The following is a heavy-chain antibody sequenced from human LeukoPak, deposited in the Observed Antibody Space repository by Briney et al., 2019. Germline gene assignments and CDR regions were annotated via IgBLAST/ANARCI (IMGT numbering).Heavy chain of an antibody. CDR2: ISATGVDT. CDR1: GFIFSNYV. V-gene: IGHV3-23*01. D-gene: IGHD5-24*01. Sequence: GGSLRLSCAASGFIFSNYVMNWVRQAPGKGLEWVASISATGVDTYNGDSAKGRFTISRDNSNNTLFLQVDSLRVEDTAVYYCAKSRWLAERYFEHWGQGILVTVSS. J-gene: IGHJ4*02. CDR3: AKSRWLAERYFEH.